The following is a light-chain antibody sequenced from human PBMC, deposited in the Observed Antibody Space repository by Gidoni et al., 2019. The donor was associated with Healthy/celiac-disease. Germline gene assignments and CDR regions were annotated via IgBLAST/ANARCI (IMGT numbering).Light chain of an antibody. CDR3: QSADSSGTVV. J-gene: IGLJ2*01. CDR2: KDS. Sequence: SYELTQPPSVSVSPGKTARITCSGDAVPKQYAYWYQQKPGQAPVLVIYKDSERPSGIPERFSGSSSGTTVTLTISGVQAEDEADYYCQSADSSGTVVFGGGTKLTVL. CDR1: AVPKQY. V-gene: IGLV3-25*03.